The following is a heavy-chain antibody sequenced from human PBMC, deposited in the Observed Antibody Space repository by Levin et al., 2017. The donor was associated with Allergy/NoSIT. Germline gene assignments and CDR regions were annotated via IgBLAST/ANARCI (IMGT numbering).Heavy chain of an antibody. CDR3: ARDLLSGYTESPLGY. CDR1: GFTFSSYG. V-gene: IGHV3-30*03. Sequence: GGSLRLSCAASGFTFSSYGMHWVRQAPGKGLEWVALISDDGVKKYHADSVRGRFSISRDNSKNTLYLQMNSLRVEDTAAYYCARDLLSGYTESPLGYWGQGNLVTVSS. CDR2: ISDDGVKK. D-gene: IGHD3-9*01. J-gene: IGHJ4*02.